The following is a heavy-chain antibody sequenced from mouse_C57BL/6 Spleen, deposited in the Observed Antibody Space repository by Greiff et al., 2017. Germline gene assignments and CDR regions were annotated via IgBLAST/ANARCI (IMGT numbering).Heavy chain of an antibody. J-gene: IGHJ4*01. V-gene: IGHV1-76*01. CDR1: GYTFTDYY. D-gene: IGHD4-1*01. CDR2: IYPGSGNT. CDR3: ARCWDYAMDY. Sequence: QVQLQQSGAELVRPGASVKLSCKASGYTFTDYYINWVKQRPGQGLEWIARIYPGSGNTYYNEKFKGKATLTAEKSSSTAYMQLSSLTSEDSAVYFCARCWDYAMDYWGQGTSVTVSS.